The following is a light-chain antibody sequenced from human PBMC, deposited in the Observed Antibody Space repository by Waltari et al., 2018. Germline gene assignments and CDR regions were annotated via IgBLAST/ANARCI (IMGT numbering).Light chain of an antibody. CDR1: ILRTYY. J-gene: IGLJ2*01. Sequence: SSDLTQDPDVSVALGQTVRITCQGDILRTYYGNWCRQKPGQAPELVIYGKNNRHSGIPDRFSASISENTASLIITGAQAEDEADYYCSSRELSGHVVFGGGTRLTVL. CDR3: SSRELSGHVV. V-gene: IGLV3-19*01. CDR2: GKN.